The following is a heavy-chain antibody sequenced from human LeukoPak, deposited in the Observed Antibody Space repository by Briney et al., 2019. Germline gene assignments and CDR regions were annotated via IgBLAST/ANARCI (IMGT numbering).Heavy chain of an antibody. V-gene: IGHV4-34*01. CDR2: INHSGST. CDR3: AKWSSTLKAFDF. Sequence: PSETLSLTCAVYGGSFSGYYWSWIRQPPGKGLEWIGEINHSGSTNYNPSLKSRVTTSVDTSKSQSSLKLSSVTAADTAVYYCAKWSSTLKAFDFWGQGILVIVSS. D-gene: IGHD2-8*01. CDR1: GGSFSGYY. J-gene: IGHJ4*02.